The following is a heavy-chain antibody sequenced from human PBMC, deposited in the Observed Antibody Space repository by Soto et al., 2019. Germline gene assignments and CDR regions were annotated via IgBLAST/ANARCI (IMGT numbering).Heavy chain of an antibody. CDR2: ISWDGGST. J-gene: IGHJ6*02. D-gene: IGHD6-6*01. CDR3: ATNLGSSSSYYYGMDV. V-gene: IGHV3-43*01. CDR1: VFTFDDYT. Sequence: PGGSLRLSCAASVFTFDDYTMHWVRQAPGKGLEWVSLISWDGGSTYYADSVKGRFTISRDNSKNSLYLQMNSLRTEDTALYYCATNLGSSSSYYYGMDVWGQGTTVTVSS.